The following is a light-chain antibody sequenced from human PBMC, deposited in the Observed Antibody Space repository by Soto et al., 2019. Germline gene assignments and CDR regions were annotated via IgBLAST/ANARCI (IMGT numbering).Light chain of an antibody. Sequence: QSALTQPASVSGSPGQSITISCTGTTSDIGSYHYVSWYQQHPGKAPTLTIYEISNRPSGVSNRFSGSKSGNTASLTISGLQTEDEAHYYCSSFTANNTLIFGGGTKLTVL. CDR2: EIS. V-gene: IGLV2-14*01. CDR1: TSDIGSYHY. CDR3: SSFTANNTLI. J-gene: IGLJ2*01.